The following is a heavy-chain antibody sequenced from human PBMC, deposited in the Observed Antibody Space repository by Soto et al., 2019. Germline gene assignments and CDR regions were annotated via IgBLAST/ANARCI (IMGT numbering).Heavy chain of an antibody. J-gene: IGHJ4*02. CDR2: INHSGST. CDR1: GGSFSGYY. V-gene: IGHV4-34*01. CDR3: ARAPAGEYYDSSGYYVDY. D-gene: IGHD3-22*01. Sequence: SETLSLTCAVYGGSFSGYYWSWIRQPPGKGLEWIGEINHSGSTNYNPSLKSRVTISVDTSKNQFSLKLSSVTAADTAVYYCARAPAGEYYDSSGYYVDYWGQGTLVTVSS.